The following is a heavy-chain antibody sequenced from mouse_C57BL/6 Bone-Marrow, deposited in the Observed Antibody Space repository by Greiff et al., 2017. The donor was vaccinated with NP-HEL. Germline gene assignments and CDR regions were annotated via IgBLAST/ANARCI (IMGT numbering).Heavy chain of an antibody. Sequence: QVQLQQSGAELARPGASVKLSCKASGYTFTSYGISWVKQRTGQGLEWIGEIYPRSGNTYYNEKFKGKATLTADKSSSTAYMELRSLTSEDSAVYFCARSFYYDYGGGLLDYWGQGTTLTVSS. CDR1: GYTFTSYG. J-gene: IGHJ2*01. CDR2: IYPRSGNT. CDR3: ARSFYYDYGGGLLDY. V-gene: IGHV1-81*01. D-gene: IGHD2-4*01.